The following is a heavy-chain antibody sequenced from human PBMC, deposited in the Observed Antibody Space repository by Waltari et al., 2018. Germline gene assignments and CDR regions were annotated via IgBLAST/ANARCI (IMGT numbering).Heavy chain of an antibody. J-gene: IGHJ4*01. D-gene: IGHD3-10*01. CDR3: GRARVQGVKYLDY. CDR2: IDSEGSST. CDR1: GVNFSLYW. V-gene: IGHV3-74*01. Sequence: DVQLVESGGGLVKPGWGLRLSCRASGVNFSLYWMHWGRHRPGTGRRWGSGIDSEGSSTSYEDSVRGRFPISRDNAKNTQYLQMNSVRAEDTAVYYCGRARVQGVKYLDYWRRGPLVTISS.